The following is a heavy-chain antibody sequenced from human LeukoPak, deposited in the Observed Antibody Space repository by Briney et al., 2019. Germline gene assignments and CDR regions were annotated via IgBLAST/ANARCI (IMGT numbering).Heavy chain of an antibody. CDR1: GFTFSSYW. CDR3: ARAGSHWHYVY. V-gene: IGHV3-7*01. Sequence: GGSLRLSCAASGFTFSSYWMSWVRQAPGKGLEWVANIKQDGSERYYVDSVKGRFTISRDNAKNSLSLQMNNLRVEDTAVYYCARAGSHWHYVYWGQGTVVTVSS. J-gene: IGHJ4*02. CDR2: IKQDGSER. D-gene: IGHD3-10*01.